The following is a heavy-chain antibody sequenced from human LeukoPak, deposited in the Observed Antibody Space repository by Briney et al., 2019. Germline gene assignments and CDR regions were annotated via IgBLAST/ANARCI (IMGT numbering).Heavy chain of an antibody. CDR3: AKAASGNWNDVSDY. Sequence: GGSLRLSCAASGFTFSSYAMSRVRQAQGKWLEWVSGISGSGGSTYYADSVKGRFSISRDNSKNTLYLQMSSLRAEDTAVYYCAKAASGNWNDVSDYWGQGTLVTVSS. CDR1: GFTFSSYA. CDR2: ISGSGGST. V-gene: IGHV3-23*01. J-gene: IGHJ4*02. D-gene: IGHD1-20*01.